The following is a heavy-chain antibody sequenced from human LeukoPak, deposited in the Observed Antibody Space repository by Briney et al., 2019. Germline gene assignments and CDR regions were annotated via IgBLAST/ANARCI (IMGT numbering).Heavy chain of an antibody. V-gene: IGHV3-23*01. Sequence: PGGSLRLSCAASGFTFSSYAMSWVRQAPGKGLEWVSAISGSGGSTYYADSVKGRFTISRDNSKNTLYLQMNSLRAEDTAVYYCAKDMQYYYDSSGYYWGYYFDCWGQGTLVSVSS. D-gene: IGHD3-22*01. CDR3: AKDMQYYYDSSGYYWGYYFDC. CDR2: ISGSGGST. CDR1: GFTFSSYA. J-gene: IGHJ4*02.